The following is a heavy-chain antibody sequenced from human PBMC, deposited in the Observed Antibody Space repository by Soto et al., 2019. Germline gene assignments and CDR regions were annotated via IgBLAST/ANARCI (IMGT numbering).Heavy chain of an antibody. D-gene: IGHD3-10*01. J-gene: IGHJ5*02. CDR3: AKDLRPGLVVPTKSGFDP. CDR2: TSIGGNT. Sequence: GGSLRVSCEASGFPFITYAMTWFRQLPGMGLEWVSTTSIGGNTDFAESVRGRFSVSRDNSKNTLYLQMTNLRAEDAAIYFCAKDLRPGLVVPTKSGFDPWGQGTRVTVSS. V-gene: IGHV3-23*01. CDR1: GFPFITYA.